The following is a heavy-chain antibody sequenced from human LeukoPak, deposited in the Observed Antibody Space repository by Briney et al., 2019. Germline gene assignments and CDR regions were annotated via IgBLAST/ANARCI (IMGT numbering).Heavy chain of an antibody. D-gene: IGHD3-10*01. CDR2: IYWNDDK. CDR3: AHSPQFVTEYYFDY. Sequence: SGPTLVNPTQTPTLTCTFSGFSLSTSGVGVGWIRQPPGKALEWLALIYWNDDKRYSPSLKSRLTITKDTSKNQVVLTMTNMDPVDTATYYCAHSPQFVTEYYFDYWGQGTLVTVPS. CDR1: GFSLSTSGVG. V-gene: IGHV2-5*01. J-gene: IGHJ4*02.